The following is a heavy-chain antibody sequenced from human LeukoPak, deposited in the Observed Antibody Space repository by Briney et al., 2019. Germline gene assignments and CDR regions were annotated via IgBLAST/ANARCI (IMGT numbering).Heavy chain of an antibody. CDR3: TRGSLSGSSRDY. V-gene: IGHV1-8*01. CDR2: MNPNTGDT. J-gene: IGHJ4*02. Sequence: ASVRVSCKASGHTFTGYDINWVRQASGQGLEWMGWMNPNTGDTGYAQKFQGRITMTRDTSIDTAYMELSDLRSEDTALYYCTRGSLSGSSRDYWGQGTRVTVSS. CDR1: GHTFTGYD. D-gene: IGHD5-12*01.